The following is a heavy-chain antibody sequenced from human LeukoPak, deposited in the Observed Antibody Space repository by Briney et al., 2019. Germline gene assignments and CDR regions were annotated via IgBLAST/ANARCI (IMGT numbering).Heavy chain of an antibody. Sequence: PGGSLRLSCAASGFTFSSYGMHWVRQAPGKGLEWVAVIWYDGSNKYYADSVKGRFTISRDNSKNTLYLQMNSLRAEDTAVYYCARDPNRPKYYDFWSGLAPNYYYYGMDVWGQGTTVTVS. V-gene: IGHV3-33*01. CDR3: ARDPNRPKYYDFWSGLAPNYYYYGMDV. D-gene: IGHD3-3*01. CDR1: GFTFSSYG. CDR2: IWYDGSNK. J-gene: IGHJ6*02.